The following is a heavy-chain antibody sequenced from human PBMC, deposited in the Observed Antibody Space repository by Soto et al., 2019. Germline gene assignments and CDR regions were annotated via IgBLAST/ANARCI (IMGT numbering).Heavy chain of an antibody. CDR3: ARQGLQLWNHDAFDI. Sequence: QLQLQESGPGLVKPSETLSLTCTVSGGSISSSSYYWGWIRQPPGKGLEWIGSIYYSGSTYYNPSLKSRVTISVDTSKNQFSLMLSSVTAADTAVYYCARQGLQLWNHDAFDIWGQGTMVTVSS. V-gene: IGHV4-39*01. CDR1: GGSISSSSYY. D-gene: IGHD5-18*01. J-gene: IGHJ3*02. CDR2: IYYSGST.